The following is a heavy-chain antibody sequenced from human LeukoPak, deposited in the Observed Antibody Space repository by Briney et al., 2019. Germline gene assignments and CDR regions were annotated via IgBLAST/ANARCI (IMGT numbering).Heavy chain of an antibody. V-gene: IGHV3-30*02. Sequence: PGGSLRLSCISSGFTFSSYGMHWVRQAPGKGLEWVAFIRFDGSNKYYADSVKGRFTISRDDSKNTLYLQMNSLRAEDTAVYYCAKDQETYYYGSGSYYGAYDYWGQGTLVTVSS. J-gene: IGHJ4*02. CDR1: GFTFSSYG. CDR3: AKDQETYYYGSGSYYGAYDY. D-gene: IGHD3-10*01. CDR2: IRFDGSNK.